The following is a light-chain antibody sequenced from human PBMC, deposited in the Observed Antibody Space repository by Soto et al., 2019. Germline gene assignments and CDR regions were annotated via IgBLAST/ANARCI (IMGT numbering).Light chain of an antibody. V-gene: IGKV1-5*01. CDR2: DAS. J-gene: IGKJ4*01. CDR1: QSISSW. CDR3: QQTRSYPST. Sequence: DIQITQSPYTLSASVGDRVTITCRASQSISSWLAWYQQKPGKAPKLLIYDASSLESGVPSRFSGSGSGTDFTLTISSLQAEDFATYYCQQTRSYPSTFGGGTKVDIK.